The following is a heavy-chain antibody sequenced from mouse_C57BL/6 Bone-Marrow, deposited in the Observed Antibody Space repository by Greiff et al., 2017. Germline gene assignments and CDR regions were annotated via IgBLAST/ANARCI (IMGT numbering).Heavy chain of an antibody. D-gene: IGHD1-1*01. Sequence: EVQLQQSGPELVKPGASVKIPCKASGYTFTDYNMDWVKQSHGKSLEWIGDIYPGSGSTKDNEKFKSKATLTVDTSSSTAYMQLSSLTSEDSAVYYCARGVVATGLDWGQVTTLTVSS. V-gene: IGHV1-18*01. CDR2: IYPGSGST. CDR1: GYTFTDYN. J-gene: IGHJ2*01. CDR3: ARGVVATGLD.